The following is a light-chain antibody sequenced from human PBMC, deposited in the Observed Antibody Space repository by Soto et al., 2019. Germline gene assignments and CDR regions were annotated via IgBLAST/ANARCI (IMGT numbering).Light chain of an antibody. V-gene: IGLV2-14*01. Sequence: QSVLTQPASVSGSPGQSISISCTGTSSDVGGYKYVSWYQQHPGKAPKLLIYEVSNRPSGVSNRFSGSKSGNTASVTISGLQAEDEADYYCSSYTSSSTRVFGTGTKVTVL. CDR1: SSDVGGYKY. CDR3: SSYTSSSTRV. CDR2: EVS. J-gene: IGLJ1*01.